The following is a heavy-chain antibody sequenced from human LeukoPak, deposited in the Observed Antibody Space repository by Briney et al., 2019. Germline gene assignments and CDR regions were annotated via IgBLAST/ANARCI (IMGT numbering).Heavy chain of an antibody. Sequence: PGGSLRLSCAASGFTFSRYWMSWVRQAPGKGLEWVANINQAGSEKYYGDSVKGRFTISRDNAKNSLYLQMNSLRAEDTAVYYCARDPAPYDFWSGYYLYYYYYMDVWGKGTKVTVSS. CDR1: GFTFSRYW. CDR3: ARDPAPYDFWSGYYLYYYYYMDV. J-gene: IGHJ6*03. CDR2: INQAGSEK. V-gene: IGHV3-7*01. D-gene: IGHD3-3*01.